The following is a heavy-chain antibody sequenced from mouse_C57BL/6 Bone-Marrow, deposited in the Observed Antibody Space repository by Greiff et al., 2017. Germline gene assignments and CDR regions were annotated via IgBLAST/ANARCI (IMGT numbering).Heavy chain of an antibody. D-gene: IGHD1-1*01. Sequence: VQLQQSGPELVKPGASVKISCKASGYSFTSYYIHWVKQRPGQGLEWIGWIYPGSGNTKYNEKFKGKATLTADTSSSTAYMQLSSLTSEDSAVXYCSPGGTTTGAYWGQGTLVTVSA. CDR1: GYSFTSYY. J-gene: IGHJ3*01. CDR2: IYPGSGNT. CDR3: SPGGTTTGAY. V-gene: IGHV1-66*01.